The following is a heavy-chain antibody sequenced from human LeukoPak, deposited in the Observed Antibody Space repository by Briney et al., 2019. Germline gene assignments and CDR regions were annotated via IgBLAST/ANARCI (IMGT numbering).Heavy chain of an antibody. CDR2: ISAYNGNT. CDR3: ARDLSSSGYYSSSSH. D-gene: IGHD3-22*01. CDR1: GYTFTSYG. Sequence: ASVKVSCKASGYTFTSYGISWVRQAPGQGLEWMGWISAYNGNTNYAQKLQGRVTMTTDTSTSTAYMGLRSLRSDDTAVYYCARDLSSSGYYSSSSHWGQGTLVTVSS. V-gene: IGHV1-18*01. J-gene: IGHJ4*02.